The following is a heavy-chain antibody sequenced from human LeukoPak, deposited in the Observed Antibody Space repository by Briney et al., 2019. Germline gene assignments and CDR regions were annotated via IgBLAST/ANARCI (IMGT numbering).Heavy chain of an antibody. CDR1: GGTFSSYA. CDR3: ARDGVYYDSSGQFDY. D-gene: IGHD3-22*01. V-gene: IGHV1-69*13. J-gene: IGHJ4*02. Sequence: GASVTVSCKASGGTFSSYAISWVRQAPGQGLEWMGGIIPIFGTANYAQKFQGRVTITADESTSTAYMELSSLRSEDTAVYYCARDGVYYDSSGQFDYWGQGTLVTVSS. CDR2: IIPIFGTA.